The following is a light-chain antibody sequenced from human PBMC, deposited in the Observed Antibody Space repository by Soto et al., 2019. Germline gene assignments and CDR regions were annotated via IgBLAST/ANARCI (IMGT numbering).Light chain of an antibody. CDR1: QSISSW. CDR3: QQYNSYWT. CDR2: DAS. Sequence: DIQMTQSPSTLSGSLLGIVSITVRASQSISSWLAWYQQKPGKAPKLLIYDASSLESGVPSRFSGSGSGTEFTLTISSLQPDDFATYYCQQYNSYWTFGQGTKVDIK. V-gene: IGKV1-5*01. J-gene: IGKJ1*01.